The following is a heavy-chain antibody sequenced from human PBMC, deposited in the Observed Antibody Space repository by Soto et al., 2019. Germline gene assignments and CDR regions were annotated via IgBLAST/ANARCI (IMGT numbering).Heavy chain of an antibody. Sequence: EVQLVESGGGLVQPGGSLRLSCAASGFTFSSYWMHWVRQAPGKGLVWVSRINSDGSSTSYADSVKGRFTISRDNAKNTLYLQMNSLRAEDTAVYYCAKGGYGSGSYYDGQAPDYWGQGTLVTVSS. D-gene: IGHD3-10*01. CDR2: INSDGSST. J-gene: IGHJ4*02. CDR1: GFTFSSYW. V-gene: IGHV3-74*01. CDR3: AKGGYGSGSYYDGQAPDY.